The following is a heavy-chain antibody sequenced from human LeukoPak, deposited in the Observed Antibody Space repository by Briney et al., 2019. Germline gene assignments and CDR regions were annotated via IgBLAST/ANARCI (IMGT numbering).Heavy chain of an antibody. V-gene: IGHV3-23*01. D-gene: IGHD3-22*01. J-gene: IGHJ4*02. CDR2: TGTSGYST. CDR1: GFTFSDYA. Sequence: GGSLRPSCAASGFTFSDYAMSWVRQAPGKGLEWVSATGTSGYSTYYADSVKGRFTISRDNSKNTLYLQMHSLRAEDTAVYYCAKDQGNPTHYEPPDYWGQGTLVTVSS. CDR3: AKDQGNPTHYEPPDY.